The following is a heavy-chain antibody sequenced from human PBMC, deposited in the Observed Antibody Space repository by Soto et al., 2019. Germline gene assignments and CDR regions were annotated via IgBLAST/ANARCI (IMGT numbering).Heavy chain of an antibody. Sequence: EVQLVESGGGLVQPGGSLRLSCTASGFTFSDSWMTWVRLAPGKGLEWVARIKPDESEKKYADAVKGRLSISRDNAKNSMYLQMDSLRGEDTAVYYCVRGGSNYASWGQGTLVTVSS. J-gene: IGHJ5*02. V-gene: IGHV3-7*01. CDR2: IKPDESEK. CDR1: GFTFSDSW. D-gene: IGHD4-4*01. CDR3: VRGGSNYAS.